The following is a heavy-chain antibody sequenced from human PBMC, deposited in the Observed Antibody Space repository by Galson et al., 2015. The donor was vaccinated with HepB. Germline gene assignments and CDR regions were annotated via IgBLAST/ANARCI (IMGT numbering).Heavy chain of an antibody. D-gene: IGHD1-26*01. CDR3: ARSFVGATIDPYYFDY. CDR2: TYYRSKWYN. Sequence: CAISGDSVSSNSAAWNWIRQSPSRGLEWLGRTYYRSKWYNDYAVSVKSRITINPDTSKNQFSLQLNSVTPEDTAVYYCARSFVGATIDPYYFDYWGQGTLVTVSS. CDR1: GDSVSSNSAA. V-gene: IGHV6-1*01. J-gene: IGHJ4*02.